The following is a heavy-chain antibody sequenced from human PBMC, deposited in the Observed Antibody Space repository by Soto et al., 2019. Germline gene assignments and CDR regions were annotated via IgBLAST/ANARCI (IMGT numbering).Heavy chain of an antibody. D-gene: IGHD6-19*01. CDR2: FDPEDGET. CDR3: ATDETGWSLFDY. Sequence: ASVKVSCKVSGYTLTELSMHWVRQAPGKGLEWMGGFDPEDGETIYAQKFQGRVTMTEDTSTDTAYMELSSLRSEDTAVYYCATDETGWSLFDYWGQGTLVTVS. CDR1: GYTLTELS. J-gene: IGHJ4*02. V-gene: IGHV1-24*01.